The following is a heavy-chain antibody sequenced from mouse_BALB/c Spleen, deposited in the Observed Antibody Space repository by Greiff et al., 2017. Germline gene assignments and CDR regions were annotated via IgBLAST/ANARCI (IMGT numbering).Heavy chain of an antibody. CDR1: GFNIKDTY. V-gene: IGHV14-3*02. J-gene: IGHJ4*01. Sequence: EVMLVESGAELVKPGASVKLSCTASGFNIKDTYMHWVKQRPEQGLEWIGRIDPANGNTKYDPKFQGKATITADTSSNTAYLQLSSLTSEDTAVYYCASITTASYYYAMDYWGQGTSVTVSS. CDR3: ASITTASYYYAMDY. CDR2: IDPANGNT. D-gene: IGHD1-2*01.